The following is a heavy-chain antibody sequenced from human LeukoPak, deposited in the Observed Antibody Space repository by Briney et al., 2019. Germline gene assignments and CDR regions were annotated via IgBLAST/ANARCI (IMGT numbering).Heavy chain of an antibody. CDR2: IYPGDSDT. CDR1: GFIFTHFW. V-gene: IGHV5-51*01. Sequence: GESLKISCKGSGFIFTHFWIGWVRQMPGQGLEWMGIIYPGDSDTTYSPSFQGQVTISADKSISTAYLQWSSLKASDTAMYYCARLVHDSSGYPFDYWGQGTLVTVSS. CDR3: ARLVHDSSGYPFDY. D-gene: IGHD3-22*01. J-gene: IGHJ4*02.